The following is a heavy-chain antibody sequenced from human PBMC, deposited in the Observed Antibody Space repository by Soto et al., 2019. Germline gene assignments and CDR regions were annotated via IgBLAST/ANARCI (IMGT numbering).Heavy chain of an antibody. CDR2: IYWDDDK. D-gene: IGHD1-7*01. V-gene: IGHV2-5*02. J-gene: IGHJ4*02. CDR3: THRMGLYTWSYVSFDY. Sequence: SGPTLVNPTQTLTLTCTFSGFSLTTSGVGEGWLRQPPGKALEWLALIYWDDDKRYNPSLQSRLTITKDTSKNQVVLTVTNMDPVDTDKYYCTHRMGLYTWSYVSFDYWGPGTQVTVSS. CDR1: GFSLTTSGVG.